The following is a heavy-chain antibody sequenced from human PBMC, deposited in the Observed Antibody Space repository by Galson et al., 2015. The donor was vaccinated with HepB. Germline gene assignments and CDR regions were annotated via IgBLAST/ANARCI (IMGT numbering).Heavy chain of an antibody. CDR1: GFTFSSFV. V-gene: IGHV3-23*01. J-gene: IGHJ3*02. Sequence: SLRLSCAASGFTFSSFVISWVRQAPGKGLEWVSTVRCGGSSTYYADSVKGRFTISRDNSKNTMYLQMNSLRAEDTALYYCAKGLKTISPRVVFDIWGQGKMVAVSS. D-gene: IGHD5-24*01. CDR3: AKGLKTISPRVVFDI. CDR2: VRCGGSST.